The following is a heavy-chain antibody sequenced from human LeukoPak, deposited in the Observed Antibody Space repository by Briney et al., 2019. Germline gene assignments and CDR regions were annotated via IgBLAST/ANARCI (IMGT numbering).Heavy chain of an antibody. D-gene: IGHD2-2*01. CDR1: GFTFSTYS. CDR3: AFRPLGDCSSSTCYAFDY. J-gene: IGHJ4*02. CDR2: ISSGSTYI. V-gene: IGHV3-21*01. Sequence: PGGSLRLSCAASGFTFSTYSINWVRQAPGKGLEWVSSISSGSTYIYYADSVKGRFTISRDNAKNSLYLQMNSLRDEDTAVYYCAFRPLGDCSSSTCYAFDYWGRGTLVTVSS.